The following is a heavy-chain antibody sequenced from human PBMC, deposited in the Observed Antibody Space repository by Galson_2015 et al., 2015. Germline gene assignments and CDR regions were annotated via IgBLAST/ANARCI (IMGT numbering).Heavy chain of an antibody. CDR1: GFTFSSYG. V-gene: IGHV3-30*18. Sequence: SLRLACAASGFTFSSYGMHLVRQAAGKGLDSMAVISYDRNNKYYADSVKGRFTISRDNSRNTLYLQMNSLRAEDTAVYYCAKNLRIKIAAPEYWGQGTVVTVSS. D-gene: IGHD2-15*01. CDR2: ISYDRNNK. J-gene: IGHJ4*02. CDR3: AKNLRIKIAAPEY.